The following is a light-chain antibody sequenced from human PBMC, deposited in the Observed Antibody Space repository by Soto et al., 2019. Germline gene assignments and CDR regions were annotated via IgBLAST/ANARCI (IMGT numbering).Light chain of an antibody. J-gene: IGKJ4*01. V-gene: IGKV3-15*01. Sequence: EIVMTQSPATLSVSPGERATLSCRASQSVSSNLAWYQQNPGQAPRLLIYGASTRATGIPARFSGSGSGTEFTLTISSLHSEDFAVYYCQHYNNLPLTFGGGTKVEIK. CDR1: QSVSSN. CDR3: QHYNNLPLT. CDR2: GAS.